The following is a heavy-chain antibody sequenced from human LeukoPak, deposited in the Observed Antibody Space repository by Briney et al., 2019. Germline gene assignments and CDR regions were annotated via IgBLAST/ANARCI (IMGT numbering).Heavy chain of an antibody. J-gene: IGHJ4*02. CDR2: INPNSGGT. CDR3: ARERTYCSGGSCHDFDY. V-gene: IGHV1-2*02. CDR1: GYTFTGYY. D-gene: IGHD2-15*01. Sequence: ASVKVSCKASGYTFTGYYMHWVRQAPGQGLEWMGWINPNSGGTNYAQKFQGRVTMTRDTSISTTYMELSRLRSDDTAVYYCARERTYCSGGSCHDFDYWGQGTLVNVSS.